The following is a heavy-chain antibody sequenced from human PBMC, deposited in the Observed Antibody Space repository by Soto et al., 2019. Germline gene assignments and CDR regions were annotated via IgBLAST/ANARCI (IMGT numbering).Heavy chain of an antibody. CDR1: GGSISNYY. Sequence: PSETMSLTCPVSGGSISNYYWSWIRQPPGKGLEYIGYVYYTGSTNYNPSLRSRISISVDTSKNQFSLKLTSVTAADTAVYYCARDKITGLFDYWGQGTLVTVSS. V-gene: IGHV4-59*12. J-gene: IGHJ4*02. CDR2: VYYTGST. D-gene: IGHD2-8*02. CDR3: ARDKITGLFDY.